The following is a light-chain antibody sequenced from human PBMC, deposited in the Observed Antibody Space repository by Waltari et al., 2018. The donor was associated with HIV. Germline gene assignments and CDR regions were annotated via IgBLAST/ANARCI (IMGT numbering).Light chain of an antibody. V-gene: IGLV3-1*01. CDR1: RLVDKY. J-gene: IGLJ3*02. CDR3: LAWDSSTAV. CDR2: EDK. Sequence: SYELTQSPSVSVSAGQTASITCSGDRLVDKYVSWYRQKPGQSPVLVMYEDKKRPSWIPDRYSGTNGWRTATLTISGTQAMDEADYYCLAWDSSTAVFGGGTKLTVL.